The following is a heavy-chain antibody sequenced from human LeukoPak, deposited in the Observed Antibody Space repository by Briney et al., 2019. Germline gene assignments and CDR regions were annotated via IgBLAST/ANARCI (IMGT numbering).Heavy chain of an antibody. CDR1: GFTFSSDG. Sequence: PGGSLRLSCAASGFTFSSDGMHWVRQAPGKGLEWVAFIRYDGSNKYYADSVKGRFTISRDNSKNTLYLQMNSLRAEDTAVYYCAKAVRVGATSLGDYWGQGTLVTVSS. D-gene: IGHD1-26*01. V-gene: IGHV3-30*02. CDR2: IRYDGSNK. J-gene: IGHJ4*02. CDR3: AKAVRVGATSLGDY.